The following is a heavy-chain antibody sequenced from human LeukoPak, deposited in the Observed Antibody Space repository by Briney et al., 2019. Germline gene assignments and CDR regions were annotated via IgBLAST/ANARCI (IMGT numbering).Heavy chain of an antibody. D-gene: IGHD3-3*01. J-gene: IGHJ5*02. CDR2: IRSDENYK. CDR3: AKDAHWSADH. V-gene: IGHV3-30*02. Sequence: GRSLRLSCAASGFTFSSYGMHWVRQAPGKGLEWVAHIRSDENYKHYADSVKGRFTISRDNSKNTVYVQMNSLRPEDTAMYYCAKDAHWSADHWGQGTLVTVSS. CDR1: GFTFSSYG.